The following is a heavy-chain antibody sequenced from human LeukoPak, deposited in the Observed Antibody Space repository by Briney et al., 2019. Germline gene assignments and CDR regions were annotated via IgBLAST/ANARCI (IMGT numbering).Heavy chain of an antibody. V-gene: IGHV3-48*01. Sequence: GGSLRLSCAASRFTFSNYGVNWVRQAPGKGLEWVSYINSRSSTIYYADSVRGRFTISRDNAKNSLYLQMNSLKAEDTAIYYCAREVGTPQAFDIWGQGTMVTVSS. CDR2: INSRSSTI. D-gene: IGHD1-26*01. CDR1: RFTFSNYG. J-gene: IGHJ3*02. CDR3: AREVGTPQAFDI.